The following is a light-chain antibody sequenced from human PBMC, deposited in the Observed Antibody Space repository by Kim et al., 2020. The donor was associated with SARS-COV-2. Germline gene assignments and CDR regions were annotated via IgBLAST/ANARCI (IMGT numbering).Light chain of an antibody. CDR1: QRVSTN. CDR3: QQSSDWPH. CDR2: GAS. Sequence: LSGSPGERATLSRRASQRVSTNLAWYQHRPGQAPRLLIYGASTRATGIPARFSGSGSGTEFTLSIRSLQSEDFAVYYCQQSSDWPHFGQEQKLEI. V-gene: IGKV3-15*01. J-gene: IGKJ2*01.